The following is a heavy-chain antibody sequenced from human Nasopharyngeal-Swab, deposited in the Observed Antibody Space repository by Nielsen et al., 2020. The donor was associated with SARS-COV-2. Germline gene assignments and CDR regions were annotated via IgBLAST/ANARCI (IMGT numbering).Heavy chain of an antibody. CDR1: GFTFSNYA. J-gene: IGHJ4*02. V-gene: IGHV3-23*01. Sequence: GESLKISCAASGFTFSNYAMTWVRQAPGKGLEWVSVISGSGGISHYADSVKGRFTISRDNAKNSLYLQMNSLRDEDTAVYYCAMSLGELLNFDYWGQGTLVTVSS. D-gene: IGHD3-10*01. CDR2: ISGSGGIS. CDR3: AMSLGELLNFDY.